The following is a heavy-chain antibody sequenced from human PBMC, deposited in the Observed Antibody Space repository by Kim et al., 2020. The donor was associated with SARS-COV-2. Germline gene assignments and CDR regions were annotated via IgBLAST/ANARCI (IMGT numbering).Heavy chain of an antibody. J-gene: IGHJ5*02. CDR2: SHYKGTS. D-gene: IGHD6-13*01. CDR3: ARYSPGAGPAVSFDP. Sequence: SETLSLTCTVSDVSITNYYWSWVRQSPGKGLEWIGFSHYKGTSNYNSSLKSRVTMSVDASRNQFSLNLKSVTHADTAVYYGARYSPGAGPAVSFDPWGQG. CDR1: DVSITNYY. V-gene: IGHV4-59*12.